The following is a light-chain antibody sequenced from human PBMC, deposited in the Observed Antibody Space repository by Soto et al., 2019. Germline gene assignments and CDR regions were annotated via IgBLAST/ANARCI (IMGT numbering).Light chain of an antibody. CDR2: KAS. CDR1: QSISYW. Sequence: DIQMTQSPSTLSASVGDRVTITCRASQSISYWLAWYQQKPGKAPKLLIYKASSLGGGVPSRFSGSGSGTEFPLTLSNLQPDDFATYYCQQYRSYPVSFGGGTKVEIK. V-gene: IGKV1-5*03. J-gene: IGKJ4*01. CDR3: QQYRSYPVS.